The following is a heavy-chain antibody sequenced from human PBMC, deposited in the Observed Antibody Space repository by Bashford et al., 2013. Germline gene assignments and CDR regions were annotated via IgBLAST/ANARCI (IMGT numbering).Heavy chain of an antibody. Sequence: ETRPRHSTSSGDPSSLTLRCPLVPQYTSGDYYWAWIRQPQGRGLEWIGTAEYSVSTYYSPSLKSRLTISIDTSKNQFSLKLSSVTAADTAVYYCARQSYDSSSRHYYFDSWGPGNPWSPRLL. CDR3: ARQSYDSSSRHYYFDS. CDR1: VPQYTSGDYY. J-gene: IGHJ4*03. CDR2: AEYSVST. V-gene: IGHV4-39*01. D-gene: IGHD3-22*01.